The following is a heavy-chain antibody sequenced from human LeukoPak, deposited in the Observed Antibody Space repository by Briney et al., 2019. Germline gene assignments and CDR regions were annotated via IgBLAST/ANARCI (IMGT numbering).Heavy chain of an antibody. J-gene: IGHJ4*02. CDR1: GYTFTSYY. Sequence: ASVKVSCKASGYTFTSYYMHWVRQAPGQGLEWMGIINPSGGSTSYAQKFQGRVTMTGDTSTSTVYMELSSLRSEDTAVYYCARGFPGGEWELLIGFDYWGQGTLVTVSS. V-gene: IGHV1-46*01. CDR2: INPSGGST. D-gene: IGHD1-26*01. CDR3: ARGFPGGEWELLIGFDY.